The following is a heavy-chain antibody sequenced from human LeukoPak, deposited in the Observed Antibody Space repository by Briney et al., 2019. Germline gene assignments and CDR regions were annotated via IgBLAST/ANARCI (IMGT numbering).Heavy chain of an antibody. CDR1: RFIFSDYG. Sequence: GGSLRLSCTASRFIFSDYGMDWVRQAPGKGLEWVSYIGSNIKSIDYADSVKGRFTISTDNAKNSLFLQMNGLRAEDTPVYYCAGGGAARPDYWGQGTLVTVSA. CDR2: IGSNIKSI. J-gene: IGHJ4*02. D-gene: IGHD6-6*01. CDR3: AGGGAARPDY. V-gene: IGHV3-48*01.